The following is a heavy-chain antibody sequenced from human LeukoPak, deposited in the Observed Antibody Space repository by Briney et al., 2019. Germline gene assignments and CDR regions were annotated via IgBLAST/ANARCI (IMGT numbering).Heavy chain of an antibody. CDR3: ASPTTVTTGIEY. Sequence: PSETLSLTCTVSGVSITTTSYYWGWIRQPPGKGLEWIGSIYYSGSTYYNPSLKSRVTISVDTSKNQFSLNLSPVTAADTAVYYCASPTTVTTGIEYWGQGTLVTVSS. CDR1: GVSITTTSYY. J-gene: IGHJ4*02. V-gene: IGHV4-39*01. CDR2: IYYSGST. D-gene: IGHD4-17*01.